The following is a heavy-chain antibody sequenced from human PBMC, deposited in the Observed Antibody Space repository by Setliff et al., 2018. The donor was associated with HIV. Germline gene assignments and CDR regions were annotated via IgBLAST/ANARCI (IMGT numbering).Heavy chain of an antibody. CDR1: GASISSGNW. V-gene: IGHV4-4*02. CDR2: IFHTGST. CDR3: AIRSRLGGSSNYLDF. Sequence: SETLSLTCAVSGASISSGNWWSWVRQSPGKGLEWIGGIFHTGSTNYNPSLKSRVTISGDTSKKQFSLKLSSVTAADTAVYYCAIRSRLGGSSNYLDFWGQGTLVTVSS. J-gene: IGHJ4*02. D-gene: IGHD1-26*01.